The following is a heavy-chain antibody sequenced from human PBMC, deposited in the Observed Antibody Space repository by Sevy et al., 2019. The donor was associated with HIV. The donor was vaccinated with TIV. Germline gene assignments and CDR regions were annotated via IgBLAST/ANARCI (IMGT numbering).Heavy chain of an antibody. CDR3: VKDLTVTTSEGDFHYGMDV. Sequence: GGSLRLSCTASGFMFDDFAMHWVRQRPGKGLEWVSTINWNSGKVDYVDSVKGRFSVSRDNAKSSLFIEMTSLGGEDTALYYCVKDLTVTTSEGDFHYGMDVWGQGTTVTVSS. CDR1: GFMFDDFA. V-gene: IGHV3-9*01. D-gene: IGHD4-4*01. CDR2: INWNSGKV. J-gene: IGHJ6*02.